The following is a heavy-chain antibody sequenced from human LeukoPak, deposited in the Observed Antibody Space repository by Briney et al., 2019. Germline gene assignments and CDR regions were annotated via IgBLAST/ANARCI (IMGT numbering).Heavy chain of an antibody. J-gene: IGHJ4*02. CDR1: GFIFSGFV. CDR2: ILSDGGNR. V-gene: IGHV3-30-3*01. D-gene: IGHD6-19*01. CDR3: AKAYGSGWYYFDY. Sequence: PGGSLRLSCAVSGFIFSGFVMHWVRQAPGKGLEWVAVILSDGGNRNYADSVKGRFTISRDNSKSTVYMQMNSLRAEDTAVYYCAKAYGSGWYYFDYWGQGTLVTVSS.